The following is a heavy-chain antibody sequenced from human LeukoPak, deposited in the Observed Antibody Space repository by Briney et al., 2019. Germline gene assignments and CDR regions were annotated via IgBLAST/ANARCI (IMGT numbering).Heavy chain of an antibody. V-gene: IGHV3-7*01. CDR3: LIAATARGGFDY. CDR1: GFTFSSYW. D-gene: IGHD2-21*02. Sequence: GGSLRLSCAASGFTFSSYWMSWVRQAPGKGLEWVANINQAGSETYYVDSVMGRFTISRDNAKHSLYLQMSSLRVGDTAVYFCLIAATARGGFDYWGQGTLVTVSS. CDR2: INQAGSET. J-gene: IGHJ4*02.